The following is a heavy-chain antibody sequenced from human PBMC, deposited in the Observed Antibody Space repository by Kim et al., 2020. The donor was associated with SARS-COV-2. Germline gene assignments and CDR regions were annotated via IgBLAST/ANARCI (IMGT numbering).Heavy chain of an antibody. D-gene: IGHD5-18*01. V-gene: IGHV7-4-1*02. CDR2: INTNTGNP. CDR1: GYTFTSYA. Sequence: ASVKVSCKASGYTFTSYAMNWVRQAPGQGLEWMGWINTNTGNPTYAQGFTGRFVFSLDTSVSTAYLQISSLKAEDTAVYYCARAQDTAMVTAGVWFDPWGQGTLVTVSS. J-gene: IGHJ5*02. CDR3: ARAQDTAMVTAGVWFDP.